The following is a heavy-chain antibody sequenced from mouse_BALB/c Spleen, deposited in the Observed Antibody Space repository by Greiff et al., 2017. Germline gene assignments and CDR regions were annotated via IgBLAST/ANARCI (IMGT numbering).Heavy chain of an antibody. J-gene: IGHJ2*01. CDR3: ARDKRNGYPFDY. CDR1: GFSLTSYG. D-gene: IGHD2-2*01. Sequence: VKLVESGPGLVAPSQSLSITCTVSGFSLTSYGVHWVRQPPGKGLEWLGVIWAGGSTNYNSALMSRLSISKDNSKSQVFLKMNSLQTDDTAMYYCARDKRNGYPFDYWGQGTTLTVSS. CDR2: IWAGGST. V-gene: IGHV2-9*02.